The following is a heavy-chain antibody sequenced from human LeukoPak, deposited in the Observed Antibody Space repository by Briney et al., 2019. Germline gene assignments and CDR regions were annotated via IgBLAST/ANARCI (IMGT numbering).Heavy chain of an antibody. Sequence: PGRSLRLSCAASGFTFSIYGMHWVRQAPGKGLEWVSAISGSGGSTNYADSVKGRFTISRDNSKNTLYLQMDSLRADDTAEYYCAKVLRSLYFDLWGRGTLVTVSS. CDR3: AKVLRSLYFDL. V-gene: IGHV3-23*01. J-gene: IGHJ2*01. CDR1: GFTFSIYG. CDR2: ISGSGGST.